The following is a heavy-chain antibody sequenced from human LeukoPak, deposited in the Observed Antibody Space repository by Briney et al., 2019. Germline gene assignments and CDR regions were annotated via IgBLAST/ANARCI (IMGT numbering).Heavy chain of an antibody. Sequence: SVTVSCKAPGGTFSSYSISWVRQAPGQGLEWMGGIIPISGTANYEQKFQGGVRITADESTSTAYMERSSLRAEDTAVYSCATSRYCDRTICYRLYGMDVWGQGTTVTVSS. D-gene: IGHD2-2*01. J-gene: IGHJ6*02. CDR3: ATSRYCDRTICYRLYGMDV. CDR2: IIPISGTA. CDR1: GGTFSSYS. V-gene: IGHV1-69*13.